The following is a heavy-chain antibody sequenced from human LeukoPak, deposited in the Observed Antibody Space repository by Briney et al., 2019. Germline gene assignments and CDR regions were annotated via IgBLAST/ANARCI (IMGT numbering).Heavy chain of an antibody. Sequence: PSETLSLTCAVSGYSISSGYYWGWIRPPPGKGVEWIGIIYHSGSTYYTPSLKRRVTISVDTSKNQFSLKLSSVTAADTAVYYCARGTSGSIYAYDFDYWGQGTLVTVSS. CDR2: IYHSGST. J-gene: IGHJ4*02. D-gene: IGHD6-13*01. V-gene: IGHV4-38-2*01. CDR3: ARGTSGSIYAYDFDY. CDR1: GYSISSGYY.